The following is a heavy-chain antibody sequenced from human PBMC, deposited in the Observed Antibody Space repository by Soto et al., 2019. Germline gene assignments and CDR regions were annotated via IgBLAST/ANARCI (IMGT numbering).Heavy chain of an antibody. CDR1: CYTFSNYY. V-gene: IGHV1-18*01. J-gene: IGHJ5*02. Sequence: SVKVSCQTSCYTFSNYYITWVRQAPGQPLEWLGWISLYSDGTNYAQKFQGRVSMTTDTSTTTAYMELRSLRSDDTAVYYCARVVPGAEAWFGPWGQGTLVTVSS. CDR3: ARVVPGAEAWFGP. D-gene: IGHD2-2*01. CDR2: ISLYSDGT.